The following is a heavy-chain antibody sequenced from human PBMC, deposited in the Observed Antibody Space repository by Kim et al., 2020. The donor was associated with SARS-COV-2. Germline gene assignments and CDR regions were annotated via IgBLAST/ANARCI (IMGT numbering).Heavy chain of an antibody. Sequence: GGSLRLSCVTSGFTFSRYGMHWVRQAPGKGLEWVAIIWYDGSKEYYADAVRGRFTISRDNSKSTLYLQMSSLGPEDTAVYYCARVIEVDEGTAFDMWGQGTMVTVSS. CDR2: IWYDGSKE. J-gene: IGHJ3*02. V-gene: IGHV3-33*01. CDR1: GFTFSRYG. CDR3: ARVIEVDEGTAFDM. D-gene: IGHD3-22*01.